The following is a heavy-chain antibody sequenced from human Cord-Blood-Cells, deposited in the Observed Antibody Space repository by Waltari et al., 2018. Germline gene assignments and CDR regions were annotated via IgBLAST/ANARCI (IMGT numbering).Heavy chain of an antibody. Sequence: QVQLVESGGGVVQPGRSLRLSCAASGFPFSSYGMHWVRQAPGKGLEWVAVIWYDGSNKYYADSVKGRFTISRDNSKNTLYLQMNSLRAEDTAMYYCAKGDAFDIWGQGTMVTVSS. J-gene: IGHJ3*02. CDR2: IWYDGSNK. CDR1: GFPFSSYG. CDR3: AKGDAFDI. V-gene: IGHV3-30*18.